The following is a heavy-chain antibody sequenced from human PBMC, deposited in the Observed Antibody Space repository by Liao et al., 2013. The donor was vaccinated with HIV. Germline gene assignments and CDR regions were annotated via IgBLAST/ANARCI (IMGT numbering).Heavy chain of an antibody. CDR1: GESFSGNS. D-gene: IGHD7-27*01. CDR3: ARVETGERNWYFDL. J-gene: IGHJ2*01. V-gene: IGHV4-34*10. CDR2: INDGGIL. Sequence: VQLQESGPGLVKPSETLSLTCAVYGESFSGNSWTWIRQPPGKELEWIGEINDGGILINPSFKSRVTISLDTSKNQFSLRLSSVTAADTALYYCARVETGERNWYFDLWGRGTLVTVSS.